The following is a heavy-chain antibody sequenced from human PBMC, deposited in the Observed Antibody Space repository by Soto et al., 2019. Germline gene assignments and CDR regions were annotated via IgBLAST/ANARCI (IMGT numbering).Heavy chain of an antibody. Sequence: GGSLRLSCAASGFTFSSYSMNWVRQAPGKGLEWVSSISSSSSYISYADSVKGRFTISRDIAKNTLYLQMNSLRAEDTAVYYCARVSVGGYDFSYWGQGTLVTVSS. CDR3: ARVSVGGYDFSY. CDR1: GFTFSSYS. V-gene: IGHV3-21*01. CDR2: ISSSSSYI. D-gene: IGHD5-12*01. J-gene: IGHJ4*02.